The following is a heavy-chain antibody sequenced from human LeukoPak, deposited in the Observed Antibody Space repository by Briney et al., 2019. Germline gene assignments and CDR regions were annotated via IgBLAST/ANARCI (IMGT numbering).Heavy chain of an antibody. J-gene: IGHJ4*02. CDR2: INPSGGST. Sequence: ASVKVSCKASGYTFTSYGISWVRQAPGQGLEWMGIINPSGGSTSYAQKFQGRVTMTRDTSTSTVYMELSSLRSEDTAVYYCARVLYDSSGYPILFDYWGQGTLVTVSS. CDR1: GYTFTSYG. V-gene: IGHV1-46*01. CDR3: ARVLYDSSGYPILFDY. D-gene: IGHD3-22*01.